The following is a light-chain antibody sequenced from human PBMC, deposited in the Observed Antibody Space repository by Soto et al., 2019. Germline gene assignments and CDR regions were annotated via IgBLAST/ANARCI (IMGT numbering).Light chain of an antibody. CDR2: GAS. J-gene: IGKJ1*01. CDR3: QQYSSSPWT. Sequence: EIVLTQSPGTLSLSPGERATLSCRASQGVSSNSLTWYQQKPGQSPRLLIFGASNRATGIPDRFSGSGSGTDFSLTISRLEPEDFAVYYCQQYSSSPWTFGQGTKVDIK. CDR1: QGVSSNS. V-gene: IGKV3-20*01.